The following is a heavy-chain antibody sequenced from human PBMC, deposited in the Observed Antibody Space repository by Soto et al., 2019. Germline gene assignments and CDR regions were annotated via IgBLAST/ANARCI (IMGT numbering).Heavy chain of an antibody. D-gene: IGHD6-13*01. V-gene: IGHV1-2*04. J-gene: IGHJ3*02. Sequence: GASVKVSCKASGYTFTGYYMHWVRQAPGQGLEWMGWINPNSGGTNYAQKFQGWVTMTRDTSISTAYMELSRLRSDDTAVYYCARERGYSSSWSYDAFDIWGQGTMVTVSS. CDR1: GYTFTGYY. CDR2: INPNSGGT. CDR3: ARERGYSSSWSYDAFDI.